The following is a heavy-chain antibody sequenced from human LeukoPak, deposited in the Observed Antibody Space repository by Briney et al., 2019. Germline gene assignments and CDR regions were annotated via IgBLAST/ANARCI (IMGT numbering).Heavy chain of an antibody. CDR1: GGSISSSSYY. J-gene: IGHJ1*01. V-gene: IGHV4-39*01. CDR3: AKFLLLDYGGNSLEYFQH. D-gene: IGHD4-23*01. Sequence: SETLSLTCTVSGGSISSSSYYWGWIRQPPGKGLEWIGSIYYSGSTYYNPSLKSRVTISVDTSKNQFSLKLSSVTAADTAVYYCAKFLLLDYGGNSLEYFQHWGQGTLVTASS. CDR2: IYYSGST.